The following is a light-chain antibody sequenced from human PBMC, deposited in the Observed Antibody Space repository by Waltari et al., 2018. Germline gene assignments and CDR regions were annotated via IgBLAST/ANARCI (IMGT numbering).Light chain of an antibody. Sequence: EIVLTQSPGTLSLSPGERATLSCRASQSVSRALAWYQQKPGQAPRLLIYGASNRATGIPDSFSGSGSVEGFGLTSSSLEPEDFAVYYCQHYLRVPGTFGQGTKVEIK. CDR3: QHYLRVPGT. V-gene: IGKV3-20*01. J-gene: IGKJ1*01. CDR1: QSVSRA. CDR2: GAS.